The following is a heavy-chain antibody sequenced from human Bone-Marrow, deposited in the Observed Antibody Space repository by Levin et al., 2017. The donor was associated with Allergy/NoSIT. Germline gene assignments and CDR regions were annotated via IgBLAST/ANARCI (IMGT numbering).Heavy chain of an antibody. CDR1: GFAFSSNW. CDR2: INSDGSIT. V-gene: IGHV3-74*01. Sequence: PGGSLRLSCAASGFAFSSNWMYWVRQVPGKGLVWVSRINSDGSITAYAASVQGRFTISRDNPKSTLHLQMNSLRVEDTAVYYCARDQHHGDWGQGSLVTVSS. D-gene: IGHD1-14*01. CDR3: ARDQHHGD. J-gene: IGHJ4*02.